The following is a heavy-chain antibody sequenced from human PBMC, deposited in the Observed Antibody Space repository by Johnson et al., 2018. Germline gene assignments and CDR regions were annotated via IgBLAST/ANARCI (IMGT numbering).Heavy chain of an antibody. CDR1: GFTFSSYW. D-gene: IGHD1-26*01. J-gene: IGHJ6*03. Sequence: VQLQESGGGLVEPGGSLRLSCAASGFTFSSYWIHWVRQAPRKGLVWVSRINSDGSIPNYADSVKGRLTISRDNAKNKSHLQMHSLSTEDTAVYYCARGAKNYYYMDVWGKGTTVTVSS. CDR2: INSDGSIP. V-gene: IGHV3-74*01. CDR3: ARGAKNYYYMDV.